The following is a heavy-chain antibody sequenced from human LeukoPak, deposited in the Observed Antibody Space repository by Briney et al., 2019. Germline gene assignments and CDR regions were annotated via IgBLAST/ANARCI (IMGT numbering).Heavy chain of an antibody. V-gene: IGHV3-33*06. CDR3: AKASYYDSSGSYSFDY. CDR1: GFTFSSYG. D-gene: IGHD3-22*01. CDR2: IWYDGSNK. Sequence: GRSLRLSCAASGFTFSSYGMHWVRQAPGRGLEWVAVIWYDGSNKYYADSVKGRFTISRDNSKNTLYLQMNSLRVEDTAVYYCAKASYYDSSGSYSFDYWGQGTLVTVSS. J-gene: IGHJ4*02.